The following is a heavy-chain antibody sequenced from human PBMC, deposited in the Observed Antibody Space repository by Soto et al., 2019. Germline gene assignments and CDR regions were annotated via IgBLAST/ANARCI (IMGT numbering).Heavy chain of an antibody. CDR1: GFTFSSYG. D-gene: IGHD1-1*01. CDR2: IWYDGSNK. CDR3: ASPQGEVSTGY. Sequence: QVQLVESGGGVVQPGRSLRLSCAASGFTFSSYGMHWVRQAPGKGLEWVAVIWYDGSNKYYADSVKGRFTISRDNSKNTLYLQINSLRAEDTAVYYCASPQGEVSTGYWGQGTLVTVSS. V-gene: IGHV3-33*01. J-gene: IGHJ4*02.